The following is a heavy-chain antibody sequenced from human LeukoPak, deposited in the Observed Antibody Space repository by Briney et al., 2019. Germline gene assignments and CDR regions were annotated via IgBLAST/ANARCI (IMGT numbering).Heavy chain of an antibody. CDR3: ARGISMVQGVMSYYYYYGMDV. CDR2: INHSGST. J-gene: IGHJ6*02. Sequence: PSETLSLTCAVYGGSFSGYYWSWIRQPPGKGLEWIGEINHSGSTNYNPSLKSRVTISVDTSKNQFSLKLSSVTAADTAVYYCARGISMVQGVMSYYYYYGMDVWGQGTTVTVSS. D-gene: IGHD3-10*01. V-gene: IGHV4-34*01. CDR1: GGSFSGYY.